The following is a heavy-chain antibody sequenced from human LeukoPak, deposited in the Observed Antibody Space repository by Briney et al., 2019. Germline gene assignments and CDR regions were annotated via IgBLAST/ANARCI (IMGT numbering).Heavy chain of an antibody. CDR3: AKRHCSSASCYTSPFDH. Sequence: GGSLRLSCVASGFTFSSYAMSWVRQAPGKGLAWVSAIYGCGGSTYYADSVKGRFTIYRDDSKNTLYLQMTSLRAEDTAVYYCAKRHCSSASCYTSPFDHGGQGPRVSV. D-gene: IGHD2-2*02. J-gene: IGHJ4*02. CDR2: IYGCGGST. V-gene: IGHV3-23*01. CDR1: GFTFSSYA.